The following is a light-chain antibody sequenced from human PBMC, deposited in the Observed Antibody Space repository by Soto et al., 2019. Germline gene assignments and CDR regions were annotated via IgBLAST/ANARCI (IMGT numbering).Light chain of an antibody. CDR2: DVN. CDR3: SSYTTSSTEV. V-gene: IGLV2-14*01. CDR1: SSDVGSYNY. J-gene: IGLJ1*01. Sequence: QSALTQPASVSGSPGQSIAISCTGTSSDVGSYNYVSWYQQHPGKAPKLIIYDVNSRPSGVSNRFSGSKSGNTASLTISGLQAEYEADYYCSSYTTSSTEVFGTGTKLTVL.